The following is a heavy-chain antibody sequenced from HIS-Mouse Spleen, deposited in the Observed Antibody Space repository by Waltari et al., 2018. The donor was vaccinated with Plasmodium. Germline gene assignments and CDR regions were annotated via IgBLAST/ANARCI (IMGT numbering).Heavy chain of an antibody. CDR3: ARGGIVGATIDY. CDR2: INHSGST. D-gene: IGHD1-26*01. V-gene: IGHV4-34*01. J-gene: IGHJ4*02. Sequence: QVQLQQWGAGLLKPSETLSLTCAVYGGSFSGYYWSWIRQPPGKGLEWIGEINHSGSTNSNPSLKSRGTISVDTSKNQFSLKLSSVTAADTAVYYCARGGIVGATIDYWGQGTLVTVSS. CDR1: GGSFSGYY.